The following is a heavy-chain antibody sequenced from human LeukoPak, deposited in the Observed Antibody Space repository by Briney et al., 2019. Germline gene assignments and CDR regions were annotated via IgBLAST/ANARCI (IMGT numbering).Heavy chain of an antibody. Sequence: GGSLRLSCAASGFTFSTYAMTWVRQAPGKGLEWVSAICGGGGATYCASSVKGRFTISRDDSKSTLFLQMNSLRAEDTAVYYCAKCASTSCYSPLDYWGQGTLVTVSS. D-gene: IGHD2-15*01. CDR2: ICGGGGAT. J-gene: IGHJ4*02. CDR3: AKCASTSCYSPLDY. V-gene: IGHV3-23*01. CDR1: GFTFSTYA.